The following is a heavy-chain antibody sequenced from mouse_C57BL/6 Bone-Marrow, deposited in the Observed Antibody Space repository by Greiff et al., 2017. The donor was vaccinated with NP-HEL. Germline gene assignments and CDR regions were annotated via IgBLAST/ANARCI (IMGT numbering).Heavy chain of an antibody. J-gene: IGHJ3*01. V-gene: IGHV1-62-2*01. CDR1: GYTFTEYT. D-gene: IGHD2-1*01. CDR2: FYPGSGSI. Sequence: VQLQQSGAELVKPGASVKLSCKASGYTFTEYTIHWVKQRSGQGLEWIGWFYPGSGSIKYNEKFKDKATLTADKSSSTVYMELSRLTSEDSAVYFCARHEKEAIYYGNSWFAYWGQGTLVTVSA. CDR3: ARHEKEAIYYGNSWFAY.